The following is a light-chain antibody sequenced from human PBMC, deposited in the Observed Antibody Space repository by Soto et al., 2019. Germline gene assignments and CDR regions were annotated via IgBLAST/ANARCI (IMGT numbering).Light chain of an antibody. Sequence: EIVMTQSPASLSASPGERATLSCRASQSISRTLAWYQQKPGQAPRLLIYGASTRATGIPARFSGRGSGTDFTLTISSLQSEDFAVYYCQQYDSWRYTFGQGTKLEIK. V-gene: IGKV3-15*01. CDR2: GAS. CDR3: QQYDSWRYT. CDR1: QSISRT. J-gene: IGKJ2*01.